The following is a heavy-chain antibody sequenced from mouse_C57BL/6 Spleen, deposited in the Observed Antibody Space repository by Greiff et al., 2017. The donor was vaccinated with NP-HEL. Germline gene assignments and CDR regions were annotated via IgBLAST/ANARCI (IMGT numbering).Heavy chain of an antibody. D-gene: IGHD1-2*01. CDR3: ARLDYYGPDY. V-gene: IGHV1-42*01. Sequence: EVQVVESGPELVKPGASVKISCKASGYSFTGYYMNWVKQSPEKSLEWIGEINPSTGGTTYNQKFKAKATLTVDKSSSTAYMQLKSLTSEDSAVYYCARLDYYGPDYWGQGTTLTVSS. CDR2: INPSTGGT. CDR1: GYSFTGYY. J-gene: IGHJ2*01.